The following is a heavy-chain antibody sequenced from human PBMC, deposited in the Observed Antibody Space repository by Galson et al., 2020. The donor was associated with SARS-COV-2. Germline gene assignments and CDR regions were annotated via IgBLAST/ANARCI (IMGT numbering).Heavy chain of an antibody. J-gene: IGHJ6*02. Sequence: GGSLRLSCAASGFTFSSYGMHWVRQAPGKGLEWVAFIWYDGSNKYYADSVKGRFTISRDNSKNTLYLQMNSLRAEDTAVYYCAKETLEWLSAYYYGMDVWGQGTTVTVSS. V-gene: IGHV3-30*02. D-gene: IGHD3-3*01. CDR3: AKETLEWLSAYYYGMDV. CDR2: IWYDGSNK. CDR1: GFTFSSYG.